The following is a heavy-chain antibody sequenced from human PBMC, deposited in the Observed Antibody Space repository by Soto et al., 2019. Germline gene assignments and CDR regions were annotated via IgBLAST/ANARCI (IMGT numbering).Heavy chain of an antibody. D-gene: IGHD4-17*01. CDR1: GGTFSSYA. CDR3: AMVDDYGDYDHRTDFFDY. V-gene: IGHV1-69*13. J-gene: IGHJ4*02. CDR2: IIPIFGTA. Sequence: GASVKVSCKASGGTFSSYAISWVRQAPGQGLEWVGGIIPIFGTANYAQKFQGRVTITADESTSTAYMELSSLRSEDTAVYYCAMVDDYGDYDHRTDFFDYWGQGTLVNVSS.